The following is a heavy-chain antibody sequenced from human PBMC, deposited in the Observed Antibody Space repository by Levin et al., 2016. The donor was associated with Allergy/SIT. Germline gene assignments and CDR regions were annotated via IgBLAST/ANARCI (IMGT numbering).Heavy chain of an antibody. D-gene: IGHD3-22*01. J-gene: IGHJ4*02. CDR2: IYYSGST. CDR3: ARLVYYDSSGYFDY. Sequence: WIRQPPGKGLEWIGSIYYSGSTYYNPSLKSRVTISVDTSKNQFSLKLSSVTAADAAVYYCARLVYYDSSGYFDYWGQGTLVTVSS. V-gene: IGHV4-39*01.